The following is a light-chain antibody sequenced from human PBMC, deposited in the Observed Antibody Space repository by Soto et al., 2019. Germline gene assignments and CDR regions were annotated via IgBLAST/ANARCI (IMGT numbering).Light chain of an antibody. CDR1: QSVSSSY. J-gene: IGKJ1*01. CDR3: QQYGTSWT. V-gene: IGKV3-20*01. CDR2: GAS. Sequence: EIVLTQSPGTLSLSPGERVTLSCRASQSVSSSYLAWYQQKPGQAPKLLIYGASSRATGIPDRFSRGASGTDFTLTISSLEPEDFAVYYCQQYGTSWTFXQGTKQDIK.